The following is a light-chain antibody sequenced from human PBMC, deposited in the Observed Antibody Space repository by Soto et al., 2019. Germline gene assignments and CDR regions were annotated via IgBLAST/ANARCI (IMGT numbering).Light chain of an antibody. Sequence: QSALTQPASVSGSPGQSIAISCTGTSSDVGSHNHVSWYQQYPGKAPKLIIYEVSNRPSGVSARFSGSKFGSTASLTISGLQAEDEAEYYCNSLSAAGSSYVFGPGTKV. CDR1: SSDVGSHNH. J-gene: IGLJ1*01. CDR3: NSLSAAGSSYV. V-gene: IGLV2-14*01. CDR2: EVS.